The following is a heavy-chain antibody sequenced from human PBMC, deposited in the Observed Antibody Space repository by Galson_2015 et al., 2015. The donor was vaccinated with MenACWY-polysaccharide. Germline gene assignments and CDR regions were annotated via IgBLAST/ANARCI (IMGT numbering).Heavy chain of an antibody. D-gene: IGHD3-10*01. J-gene: IGHJ4*02. V-gene: IGHV3-30-3*01. CDR3: ARGGSTYYDPSWTYYKFDS. Sequence: SLRLSCAASGFTFSTYTVHWVRQAPGKGLEWVAVISNDGSNKYYADSVKGRFTISRDNSKNTLYLQMNSLRAEDTAVYYCARGGSTYYDPSWTYYKFDSWGQGTLVTVSS. CDR1: GFTFSTYT. CDR2: ISNDGSNK.